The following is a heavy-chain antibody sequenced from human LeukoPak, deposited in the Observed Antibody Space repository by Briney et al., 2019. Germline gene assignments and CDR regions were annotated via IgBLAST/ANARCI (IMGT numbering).Heavy chain of an antibody. J-gene: IGHJ3*02. D-gene: IGHD3-16*01. Sequence: GASVKVSCKASGYTFTGYYMLWVRQAPGQGLEWMGWINPNSGGTNYAQKFQGRVTMTRDTSISTAYMELSRLRSDDTAVYYCARDRWGRDAFDIWGQGTMATVSS. V-gene: IGHV1-2*02. CDR3: ARDRWGRDAFDI. CDR1: GYTFTGYY. CDR2: INPNSGGT.